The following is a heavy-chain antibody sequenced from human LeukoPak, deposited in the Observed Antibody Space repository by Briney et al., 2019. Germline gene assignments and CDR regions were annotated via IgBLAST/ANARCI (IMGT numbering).Heavy chain of an antibody. D-gene: IGHD6-6*01. Sequence: GASVKVSCKASGYTFTGYYMHWVRQAPGQGLEWMGWINPNSSGTNYAQKFQGRVTMTRDTSISTAYMELSRLRSDDTAVYYCARGEYSSSRPDFDYWGQGTLVTVSS. V-gene: IGHV1-2*02. CDR3: ARGEYSSSRPDFDY. J-gene: IGHJ4*02. CDR1: GYTFTGYY. CDR2: INPNSSGT.